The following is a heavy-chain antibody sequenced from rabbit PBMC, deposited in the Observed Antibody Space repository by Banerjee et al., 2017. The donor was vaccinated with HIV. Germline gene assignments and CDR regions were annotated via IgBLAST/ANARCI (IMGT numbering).Heavy chain of an antibody. CDR3: ARGSPFNL. CDR1: GFDFNSNI. CDR2: IYTGSSGNT. Sequence: QSLEESGGDLVKPGASLTLTCTASGFDFNSNIMCWVRQAPGKGLEWIACIYTGSSGNTYYASWAKGRFTISKTSSTAVTLQMTSLTAADTATYFCARGSPFNLWGPGTLVTVS. V-gene: IGHV1S40*01. J-gene: IGHJ4*01. D-gene: IGHD1-1*01.